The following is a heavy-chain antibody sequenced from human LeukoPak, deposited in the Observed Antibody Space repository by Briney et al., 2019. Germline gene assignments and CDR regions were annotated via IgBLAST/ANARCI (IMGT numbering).Heavy chain of an antibody. V-gene: IGHV3-30*04. CDR3: ARGAERTGYNY. CDR1: GFTFSSYA. Sequence: GGSPRLSCAASGFTFSSYAMHWVRQAPGKGLEWVAVISYDGSNKYYADSVKGRFTISRDNSKNTLYLQMNSLRAEDTAVYYCARGAERTGYNYWGQGTLVTVSS. D-gene: IGHD3-9*01. J-gene: IGHJ4*02. CDR2: ISYDGSNK.